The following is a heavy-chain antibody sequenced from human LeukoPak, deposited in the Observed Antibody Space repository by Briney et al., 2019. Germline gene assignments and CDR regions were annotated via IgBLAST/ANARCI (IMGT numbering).Heavy chain of an antibody. V-gene: IGHV3-64*01. D-gene: IGHD6-13*01. CDR3: ARARFAAAGPVDY. CDR2: ISSNGGST. J-gene: IGHJ4*02. CDR1: GFTFSSYA. Sequence: GGSLRLSCAASGFTFSSYAMQWVRQALGKGLEYVSAISSNGGSTYYANSVKGRFTISRDNSKNTLYLQMGSLRAEDMAVYYCARARFAAAGPVDYWGQGTLVTVSS.